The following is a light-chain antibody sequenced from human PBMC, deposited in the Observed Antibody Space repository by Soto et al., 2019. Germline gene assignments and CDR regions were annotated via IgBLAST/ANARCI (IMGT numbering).Light chain of an antibody. V-gene: IGKV2-28*01. J-gene: IGKJ5*01. Sequence: EIVMTQSPLSLPVTPGESASISCRSSQSLLHSSGNNYLDWYLQKPGQSPQLLIYLGSNRASGVPDRFSGSGSGTDFTLKISRVEAEDVGVYYCMQALQTPITFGQGTRLEIK. CDR3: MQALQTPIT. CDR2: LGS. CDR1: QSLLHSSGNNY.